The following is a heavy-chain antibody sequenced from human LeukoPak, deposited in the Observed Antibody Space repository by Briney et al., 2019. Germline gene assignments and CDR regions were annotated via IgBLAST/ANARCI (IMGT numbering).Heavy chain of an antibody. J-gene: IGHJ4*02. V-gene: IGHV5-51*01. CDR1: GYSFTSYW. CDR3: ARLVGYCSGGSCYHFDY. CDR2: IYPGDSDT. D-gene: IGHD2-15*01. Sequence: GESLKISCKGSGYSFTSYWISWVRQMPGKGLEWMGIIYPGDSDTRYGPSFQGQVTISADKSISTAYLQWSSLKASDTAMYYCARLVGYCSGGSCYHFDYWGQGTLVTVSS.